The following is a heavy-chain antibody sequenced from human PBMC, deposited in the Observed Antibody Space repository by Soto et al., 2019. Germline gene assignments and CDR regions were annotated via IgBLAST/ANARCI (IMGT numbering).Heavy chain of an antibody. V-gene: IGHV1-3*01. Sequence: ASVKVSCKASGYTFTSYAIHWVRQAPGQRLEWMGWINAGNGNTKSSERFQGRVTISRVTSASTAYLELSSLRSEDTAVYYCARAGYYDSSGLFDYWGQGTLVTVSS. J-gene: IGHJ4*02. D-gene: IGHD3-22*01. CDR2: INAGNGNT. CDR3: ARAGYYDSSGLFDY. CDR1: GYTFTSYA.